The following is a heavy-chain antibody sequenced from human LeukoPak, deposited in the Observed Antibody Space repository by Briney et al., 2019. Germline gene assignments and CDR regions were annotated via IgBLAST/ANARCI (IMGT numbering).Heavy chain of an antibody. CDR1: GFTFSSYA. V-gene: IGHV3-23*01. J-gene: IGHJ6*02. Sequence: TGGSLRLSCAASGFTFSSYAMSWVRQAPGKGLEWVSTISGSGSSTYYAESVKGRFTISRDNSKNTLYLQMNSLRAEDTAVYYCARVRPTKPYYYGMDVWGQGTTVTVSS. CDR3: ARVRPTKPYYYGMDV. CDR2: ISGSGSST.